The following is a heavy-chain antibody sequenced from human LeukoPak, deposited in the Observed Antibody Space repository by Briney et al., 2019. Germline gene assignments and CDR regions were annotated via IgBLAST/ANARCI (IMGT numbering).Heavy chain of an antibody. CDR1: GFTFSSYA. CDR2: ISGSGGST. J-gene: IGHJ4*02. CDR3: AKASYSSGWYGGYYFDY. Sequence: PGGSLRLSCAASGFTFSSYAMSWVRQAPGKGLEWVSAISGSGGSTYYADSVKGRFTISRDNSKNTLYLQMNSLRAEDTAVYYCAKASYSSGWYGGYYFDYWGQGTLVTVSS. V-gene: IGHV3-23*01. D-gene: IGHD6-19*01.